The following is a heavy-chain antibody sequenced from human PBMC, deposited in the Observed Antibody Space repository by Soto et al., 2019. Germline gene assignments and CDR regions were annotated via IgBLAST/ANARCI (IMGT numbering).Heavy chain of an antibody. J-gene: IGHJ4*02. CDR3: ARGTYDYVWGSYRPHDY. CDR1: GFTFSSYE. Sequence: PGGSLRLSCAASGFTFSSYEMNWVRQAPGKGLEWVSYISSSGSTIYYADSVKGRFTISRDNAKNSLYLQMNSLRAEDTAVYYCARGTYDYVWGSYRPHDYWGQGTLVTVSS. CDR2: ISSSGSTI. V-gene: IGHV3-48*03. D-gene: IGHD3-16*02.